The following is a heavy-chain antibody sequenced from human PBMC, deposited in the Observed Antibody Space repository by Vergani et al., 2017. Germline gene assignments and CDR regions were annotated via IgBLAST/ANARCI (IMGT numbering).Heavy chain of an antibody. CDR3: ASLGNYYYYSMDV. D-gene: IGHD3-16*01. CDR1: GGSFSGYY. Sequence: QVQLQQWGAGLLKPSETLSLTCAVYGGSFSGYYWSWIRQPPGKGLEWIGEINHSGSTNYNPSLKSRVTISVDTSKNQFSLKLSSVTAADTAVYYCASLGNYYYYSMDVWGKGTTVTVSS. CDR2: INHSGST. V-gene: IGHV4-34*01. J-gene: IGHJ6*03.